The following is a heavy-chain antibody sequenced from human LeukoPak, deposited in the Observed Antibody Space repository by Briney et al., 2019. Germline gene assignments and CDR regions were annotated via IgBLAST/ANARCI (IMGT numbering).Heavy chain of an antibody. CDR3: ARVGPGATIYGMDV. CDR1: GGTFSSYA. J-gene: IGHJ6*02. Sequence: ASVKVSCKASGGTFSSYAISWVRQAPGQGLEWMGWISAYNGNTNYAQKLQGRVTMTTDTSTSTAYMELRSLRSDDTAVYYCARVGPGATIYGMDVWGQGTTVTVPS. CDR2: ISAYNGNT. D-gene: IGHD5-12*01. V-gene: IGHV1-18*01.